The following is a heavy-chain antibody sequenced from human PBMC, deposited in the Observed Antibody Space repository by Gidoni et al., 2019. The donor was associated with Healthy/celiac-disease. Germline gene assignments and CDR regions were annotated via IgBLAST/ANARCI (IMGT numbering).Heavy chain of an antibody. J-gene: IGHJ4*02. CDR2: IIPIFGTA. CDR3: ARQGGDTHYFDN. Sequence: GRIIPIFGTANYAQKFQGRVTITAKESTSTANMALSSLRSEDRAVYYWARQGGDTHYFDNWGQGTMVTVSS. V-gene: IGHV1-69*15. D-gene: IGHD4-17*01.